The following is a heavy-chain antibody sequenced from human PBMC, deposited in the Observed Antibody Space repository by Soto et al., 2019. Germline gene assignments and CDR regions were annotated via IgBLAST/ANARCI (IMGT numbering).Heavy chain of an antibody. J-gene: IGHJ4*02. D-gene: IGHD3-10*01. CDR2: VNHSGTT. CDR1: DGSFRDYY. V-gene: IGHV4-34*01. CDR3: ARAHYYGSGSYYNPFDY. Sequence: ETLSLTCAVYDGSFRDYYWTWIRQPPEKGQEWIGEVNHSGTTNNNPYINSRLTISVDTSKTQFSLKLSSVTAADTAVKYRARAHYYGSGSYYNPFDYGGQGTLFTVSS.